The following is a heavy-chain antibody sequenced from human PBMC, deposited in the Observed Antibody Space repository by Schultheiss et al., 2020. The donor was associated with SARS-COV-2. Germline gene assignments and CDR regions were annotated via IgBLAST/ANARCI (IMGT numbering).Heavy chain of an antibody. CDR1: GYTFTSYA. V-gene: IGHV1-3*01. CDR3: ARDRAHILTGYYPNPTWFDP. CDR2: INAGNGNT. D-gene: IGHD3-9*01. J-gene: IGHJ5*02. Sequence: ASVKVSCKASGYTFTSYAMHWVRQAPGQRLEWMGWINAGNGNTKYSQKFQGRVTITRDTSISTAYMELSRLRSDDTAVYYCARDRAHILTGYYPNPTWFDPWGQGTLVTVSS.